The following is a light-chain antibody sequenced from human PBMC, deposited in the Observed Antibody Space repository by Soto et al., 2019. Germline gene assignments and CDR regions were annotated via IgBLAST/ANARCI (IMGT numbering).Light chain of an antibody. Sequence: QSALTQPRSVSGSPGQAVAISCTGTSSDVGGYKYVSWYQQHPAKAPKLMIYDVSDRPSGVPYRFSGSKSGNTASLTISGLQAEDEADYYCCSYAGSNTWVFGGGTQLTVL. CDR2: DVS. CDR1: SSDVGGYKY. V-gene: IGLV2-11*01. CDR3: CSYAGSNTWV. J-gene: IGLJ3*02.